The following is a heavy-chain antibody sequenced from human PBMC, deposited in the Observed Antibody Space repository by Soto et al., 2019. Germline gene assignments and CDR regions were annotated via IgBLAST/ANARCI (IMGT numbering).Heavy chain of an antibody. CDR2: IYYSGST. Sequence: QVQLQESGPGLVKPSETLSLTCTVSGGSISSYYWSWIRQPPGKGLEWIGYIYYSGSTNYNPSLKSRVAVSVDTSKNQCSLRLSSVTAADTAVYYCEGCSGGSCHMGYYYYYMDVWGKGTTVTVSS. CDR3: EGCSGGSCHMGYYYYYMDV. J-gene: IGHJ6*03. CDR1: GGSISSYY. V-gene: IGHV4-59*01. D-gene: IGHD2-15*01.